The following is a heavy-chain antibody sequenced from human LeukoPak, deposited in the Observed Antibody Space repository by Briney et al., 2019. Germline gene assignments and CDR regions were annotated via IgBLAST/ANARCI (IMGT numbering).Heavy chain of an antibody. CDR3: AREYYGSSGYYNDY. D-gene: IGHD3-22*01. CDR2: IETSGNT. J-gene: IGHJ4*02. CDR1: GGSFSGYY. Sequence: SETLSLTCAVYGGSFSGYYWSWIRQPAGKGLEWIGRIETSGNTNYKPSLKSRVTMSVDTSKNQFPLKLTSVTAADTAVYYCAREYYGSSGYYNDYWGQGALVTVSS. V-gene: IGHV4-59*10.